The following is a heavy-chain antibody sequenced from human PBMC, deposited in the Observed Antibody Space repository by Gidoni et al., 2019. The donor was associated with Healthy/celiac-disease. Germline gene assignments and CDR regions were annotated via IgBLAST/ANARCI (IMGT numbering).Heavy chain of an antibody. J-gene: IGHJ5*02. Sequence: QVQLQESGPGLVKPSETLSLTCTVSGCSVSSGPYYWSWIRQPPGKGLEWIGYIYYSGSTNYNPSLNSRVTISVDTSKSQFSLKLSSVTAADTAVYYCARDSGSFVDPWGQGTLVTVSS. CDR1: GCSVSSGPYY. D-gene: IGHD1-26*01. CDR2: IYYSGST. V-gene: IGHV4-61*01. CDR3: ARDSGSFVDP.